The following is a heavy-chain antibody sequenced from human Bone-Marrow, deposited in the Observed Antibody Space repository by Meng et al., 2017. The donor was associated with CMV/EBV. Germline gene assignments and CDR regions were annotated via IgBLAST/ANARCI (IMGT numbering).Heavy chain of an antibody. V-gene: IGHV4-34*01. J-gene: IGHJ5*02. CDR1: GGSFSGYY. Sequence: VQLPQWGAGLLKPSETLSLTCAVYGGSFSGYYWSWIRQPPGKGLEWIGEINHSGSTNYNPSLKSRVTISVDTSKNQFSLKLSSVTAADTAVYYCARANGLTYYDFGRGWFDPWGQGTLVTVSS. CDR2: INHSGST. CDR3: ARANGLTYYDFGRGWFDP. D-gene: IGHD3-3*01.